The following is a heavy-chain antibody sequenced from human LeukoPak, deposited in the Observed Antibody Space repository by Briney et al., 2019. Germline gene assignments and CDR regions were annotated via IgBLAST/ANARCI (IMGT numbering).Heavy chain of an antibody. CDR2: INPSGGST. CDR3: ASQQQLGYFDY. D-gene: IGHD6-13*01. Sequence: ASVKASCKASGYTFTSYYMHWVRQAPGQGLEWMGIINPSGGSTSYAQKFQGRVTMTRDTSTSTVYMELSSLRSEDTAVYYCASQQQLGYFDYWGQGTLVTVSS. V-gene: IGHV1-46*01. CDR1: GYTFTSYY. J-gene: IGHJ4*02.